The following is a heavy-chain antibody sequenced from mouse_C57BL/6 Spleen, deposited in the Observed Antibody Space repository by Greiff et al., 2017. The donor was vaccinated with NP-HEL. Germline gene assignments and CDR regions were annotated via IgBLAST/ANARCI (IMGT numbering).Heavy chain of an antibody. CDR3: ARYGSSGYGRYFDY. V-gene: IGHV1-53*01. Sequence: QVQLKESGTELVKPGASVKLSCKASGYTFTSYWMHWVKQRPGQGLEWIGNINPSNGGTNYNEKFKSKATLTVDKSSSTAYMQLSSLTSEDSAVYYCARYGSSGYGRYFDYWGQGTTLTVSS. CDR2: INPSNGGT. D-gene: IGHD3-2*02. J-gene: IGHJ2*01. CDR1: GYTFTSYW.